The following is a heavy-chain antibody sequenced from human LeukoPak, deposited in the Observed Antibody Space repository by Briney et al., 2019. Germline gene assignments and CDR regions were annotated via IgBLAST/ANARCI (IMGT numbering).Heavy chain of an antibody. Sequence: GGSLRLSCVASGFTFNNDAMSWVRQSPGKGLEWVSTISASGGYTYYADSVKGRFTISRDNSKNTLYLQMNSLRVEDTAIYYCAIDPNWGIHYWGQGVLVTVSS. CDR1: GFTFNNDA. CDR3: AIDPNWGIHY. CDR2: ISASGGYT. V-gene: IGHV3-23*01. J-gene: IGHJ4*02. D-gene: IGHD7-27*01.